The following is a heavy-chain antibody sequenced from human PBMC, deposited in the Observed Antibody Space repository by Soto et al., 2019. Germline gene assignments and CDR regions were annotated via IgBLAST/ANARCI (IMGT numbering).Heavy chain of an antibody. CDR2: ISTTSGPI. Sequence: PRRVSCAAAEFSFSDYSMNCVRQAPGKGLEWISYISTTSGPIYYADSVKGRFTISRDNAKNLLFLQMNSLRDEDTAVYYCARGFTITAGATTWGQGALVTVSS. J-gene: IGHJ4*02. V-gene: IGHV3-48*02. CDR3: ARGFTITAGATT. D-gene: IGHD4-4*01. CDR1: EFSFSDYS.